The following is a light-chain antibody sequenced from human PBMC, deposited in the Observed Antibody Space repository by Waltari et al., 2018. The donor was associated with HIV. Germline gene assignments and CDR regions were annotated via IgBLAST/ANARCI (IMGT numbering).Light chain of an antibody. CDR3: QQTYSAPWT. V-gene: IGKV1-39*01. CDR2: SAS. J-gene: IGKJ1*01. Sequence: DIQMTQSPSSLSASVGDRVVVTCRANQTISKFLKWYQHKPGKAPNLLISSASNLHGGVPSRFGGSGSGTDFALTITSLQPEDFALYYCQQTYSAPWTFGQGTKIDIK. CDR1: QTISKF.